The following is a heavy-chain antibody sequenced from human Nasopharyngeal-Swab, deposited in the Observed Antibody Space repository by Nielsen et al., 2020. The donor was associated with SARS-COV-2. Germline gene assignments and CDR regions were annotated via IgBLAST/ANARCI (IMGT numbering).Heavy chain of an antibody. CDR2: INPSGGST. D-gene: IGHD3-22*01. Sequence: WVRQAPGQGLEWMGIINPSGGSTSYAQKFRGRVTMTRDTSTSTVYMELSSLRSEDTAVYYCARGEAWLPLDYWGQGTLVTVSS. CDR3: ARGEAWLPLDY. V-gene: IGHV1-46*01. J-gene: IGHJ4*02.